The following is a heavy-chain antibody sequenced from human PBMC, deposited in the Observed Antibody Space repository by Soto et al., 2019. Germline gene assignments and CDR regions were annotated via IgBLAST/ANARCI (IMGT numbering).Heavy chain of an antibody. Sequence: EVQLVESGGGLVQPGGSLRLSCAASGFSFSDHYMDWVRQAPGKGLEWVGRTRNKAYSYTTEYAASLRGRFTISRDDSKDALYLQMNSLKAEDTAVYYCATSIPSSNWSGFDPWGQGTLVTVSS. D-gene: IGHD6-13*01. CDR3: ATSIPSSNWSGFDP. CDR2: TRNKAYSYTT. V-gene: IGHV3-72*01. J-gene: IGHJ5*02. CDR1: GFSFSDHY.